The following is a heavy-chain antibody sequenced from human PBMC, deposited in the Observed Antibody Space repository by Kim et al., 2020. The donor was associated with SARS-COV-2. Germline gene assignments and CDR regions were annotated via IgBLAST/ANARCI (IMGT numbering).Heavy chain of an antibody. D-gene: IGHD4-17*01. Sequence: GQNFQGQVPITADTSTNTAYMELSSLRSDDTAMFYCARVSYPDYGDYFDYWGQGTLVTVSS. V-gene: IGHV1-69*02. J-gene: IGHJ4*02. CDR3: ARVSYPDYGDYFDY.